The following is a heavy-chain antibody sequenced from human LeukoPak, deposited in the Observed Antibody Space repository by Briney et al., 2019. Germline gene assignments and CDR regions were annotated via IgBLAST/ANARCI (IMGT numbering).Heavy chain of an antibody. CDR3: ARGTVSAVTNWFDP. D-gene: IGHD4-23*01. CDR1: GYTFTGYF. J-gene: IGHJ5*02. Sequence: ASVKVSCKASGYTFTGYFMHWGRQAPGQGLEWMGRINPNSGGTNYAQKFQGRVTITRDTSISTAYMELSRLRSDDTAVYYCARGTVSAVTNWFDPWGQGTLVTVSS. CDR2: INPNSGGT. V-gene: IGHV1-2*06.